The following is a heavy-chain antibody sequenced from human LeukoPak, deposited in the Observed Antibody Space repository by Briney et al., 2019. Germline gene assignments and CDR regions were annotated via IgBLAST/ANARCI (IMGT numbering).Heavy chain of an antibody. CDR2: ISGSGGST. CDR3: GKDPNGDYVGAFDFQR. Sequence: GGSLRLSCAASGFTFSSYAMSWVRQAPGKGLEWVSAISGSGGSTYYADSVRGRFTIYRDNSKNTLYLQMDSLRGEDTAVYYCGKDPNGDYVGAFDFQRWGQGTLVTVSS. D-gene: IGHD4-17*01. J-gene: IGHJ1*01. V-gene: IGHV3-23*01. CDR1: GFTFSSYA.